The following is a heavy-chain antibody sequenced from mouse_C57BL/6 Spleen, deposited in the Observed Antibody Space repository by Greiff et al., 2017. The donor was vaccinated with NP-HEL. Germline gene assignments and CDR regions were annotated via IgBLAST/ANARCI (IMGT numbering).Heavy chain of an antibody. V-gene: IGHV1-15*01. CDR2: IDPETGGT. CDR3: TRKIYYGSSYGYVDV. CDR1: GYTFTDYE. J-gene: IGHJ1*03. Sequence: QVQLKESGAELVRPGASVTLSCKASGYTFTDYEMHWVKQTPVHGLEWIGAIDPETGGTAYNQKFKGKAILTADKSSSTAYMELRSLTSEDSAVYYCTRKIYYGSSYGYVDVWGTGTTVTVSS. D-gene: IGHD1-1*01.